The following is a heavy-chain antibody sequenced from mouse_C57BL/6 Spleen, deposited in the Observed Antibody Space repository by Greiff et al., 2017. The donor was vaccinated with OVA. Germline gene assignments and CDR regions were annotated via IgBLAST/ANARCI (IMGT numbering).Heavy chain of an antibody. J-gene: IGHJ2*01. D-gene: IGHD1-1*01. CDR2: IDPEDGDT. CDR3: TIYYGSSYFDY. CDR1: GFNIKDYY. Sequence: VQLKQSGAELVRPGASVKLSCTASGFNIKDYYMHWVKQRPEQGLEWIGRIDPEDGDTEYAPKFQGKATMTADTSSNTAYLQLSSLTSEDTAVYYCTIYYGSSYFDYWGQGTTLTVSS. V-gene: IGHV14-1*01.